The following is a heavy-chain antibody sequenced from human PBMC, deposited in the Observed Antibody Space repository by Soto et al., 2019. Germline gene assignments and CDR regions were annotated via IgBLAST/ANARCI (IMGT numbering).Heavy chain of an antibody. CDR2: INHSGST. Sequence: TLSLTCAVSGGSISSGGYSWSWIRQPPGKGLEWIGDINHSGSTYYNPSLKSRVTISVDRSKNQFSLKLSSVTAADTAVYYCAGGEGVAAAVPFDYWGQGTLVTVSS. CDR1: GGSISSGGYS. J-gene: IGHJ4*02. CDR3: AGGEGVAAAVPFDY. D-gene: IGHD6-13*01. V-gene: IGHV4-30-2*01.